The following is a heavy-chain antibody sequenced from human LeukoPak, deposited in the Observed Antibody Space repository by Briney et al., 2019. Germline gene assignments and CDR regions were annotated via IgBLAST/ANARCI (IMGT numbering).Heavy chain of an antibody. CDR1: GYTFTGYF. CDR3: ARDTSGGARLGY. D-gene: IGHD3-16*01. V-gene: IGHV1-2*02. Sequence: ASVKVSCKASGYTFTGYFIHGVRQPPGQGLDWMGWGDPDSGGTNYAQKFQGRVTMTRDTSVNTAYMELSRLTSDDTAVYFCARDTSGGARLGYWGQGTLVTVSS. CDR2: GDPDSGGT. J-gene: IGHJ4*02.